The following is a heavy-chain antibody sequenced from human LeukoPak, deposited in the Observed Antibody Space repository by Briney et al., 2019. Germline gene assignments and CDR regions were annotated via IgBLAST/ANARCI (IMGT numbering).Heavy chain of an antibody. V-gene: IGHV3-23*01. D-gene: IGHD5-18*01. CDR2: ISGSGGST. Sequence: PGGSLRLSCAASGFTFSSYAMSWVRQAPGKGLEWVSAISGSGGSTYYADSVKGRYTISRDNSKNTLYLQMNSLRAEDTAIYYCAKLVSYNSGYGYLDYWGLGTLVTVSS. CDR1: GFTFSSYA. J-gene: IGHJ4*02. CDR3: AKLVSYNSGYGYLDY.